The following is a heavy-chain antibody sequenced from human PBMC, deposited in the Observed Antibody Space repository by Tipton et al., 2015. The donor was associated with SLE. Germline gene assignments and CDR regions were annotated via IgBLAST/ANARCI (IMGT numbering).Heavy chain of an antibody. J-gene: IGHJ2*01. Sequence: LRLSCAVYGGSFSGYYWSWIRQPPGKGLEWIGEINHSGSTNYNPSLKSRVTISVDTSKNQFSLKLSSVTAADTAVYYCASRSHYYDSSGYLWYFDLWGRGALGTVSS. V-gene: IGHV4-34*01. CDR1: GGSFSGYY. D-gene: IGHD3-22*01. CDR3: ASRSHYYDSSGYLWYFDL. CDR2: INHSGST.